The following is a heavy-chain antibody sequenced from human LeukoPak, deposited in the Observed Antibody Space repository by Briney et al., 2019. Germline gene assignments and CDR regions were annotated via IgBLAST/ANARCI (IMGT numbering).Heavy chain of an antibody. Sequence: ASVKVSCKASGYSFTSNYIHWVRQAPGQGLEWMGMIYPRDGSTSYAQKFQGRVTMTRDTSTSTVYMELSSLRSEDTAVYYCVSGSYQDFDYWGQGTLVTVSS. CDR3: VSGSYQDFDY. CDR1: GYSFTSNY. J-gene: IGHJ4*02. CDR2: IYPRDGST. V-gene: IGHV1-46*01. D-gene: IGHD1-26*01.